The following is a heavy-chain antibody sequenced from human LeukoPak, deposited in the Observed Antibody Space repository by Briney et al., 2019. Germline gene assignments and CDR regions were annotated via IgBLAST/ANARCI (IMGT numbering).Heavy chain of an antibody. CDR1: GGSITSDNW. Sequence: PSGTLSLTCAVSGGSITSDNWWTWVRQPPGKGLEWIGAIYHSGGTDYNPSLKSRVTISVDKSKNQFSLKLSSVTAADTAVYFCARDRDGMGVWGQGTTVTVSS. CDR3: ARDRDGMGV. CDR2: IYHSGGT. V-gene: IGHV4-4*02. J-gene: IGHJ6*02.